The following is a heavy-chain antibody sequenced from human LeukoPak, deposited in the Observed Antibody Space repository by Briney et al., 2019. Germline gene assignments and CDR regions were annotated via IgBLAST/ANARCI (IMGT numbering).Heavy chain of an antibody. Sequence: PGGSLRLSCAASGFTFSSYSKNWVRQAPGKGLEWVSSISSSSYIYYADSVKGRFTTSRDNAKNSLYLQMNSLRAEDTAVYYCARGSSGWYDGDDYWGQGTLVTVSS. J-gene: IGHJ4*02. V-gene: IGHV3-21*01. CDR2: ISSSSYI. CDR1: GFTFSSYS. D-gene: IGHD6-19*01. CDR3: ARGSSGWYDGDDY.